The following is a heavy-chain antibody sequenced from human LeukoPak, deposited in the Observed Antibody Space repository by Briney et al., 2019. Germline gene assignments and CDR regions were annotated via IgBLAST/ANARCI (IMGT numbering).Heavy chain of an antibody. D-gene: IGHD3-3*01. V-gene: IGHV1-2*06. Sequence: ASVKVSCKASGYTFTGYYMHWVRQAPGQGLEWMGRINPNRGGTNYAQKFQGRVTMTRDTSISPAYMELSRLRSDDPAVYYCASLNYDFWSGYFSVFDYWGQGTLVTVSS. CDR2: INPNRGGT. J-gene: IGHJ4*02. CDR1: GYTFTGYY. CDR3: ASLNYDFWSGYFSVFDY.